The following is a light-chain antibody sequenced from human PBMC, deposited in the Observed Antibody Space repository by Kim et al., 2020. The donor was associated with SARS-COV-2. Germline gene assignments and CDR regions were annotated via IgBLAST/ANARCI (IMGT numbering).Light chain of an antibody. V-gene: IGKV3-20*01. CDR2: GAS. CDR3: YQYGNSPVT. CDR1: QSVSGAY. Sequence: SPEESATLSCRASQSVSGAYLAWYQQKLGQAPRLLIYGASNRATGIPARFSGSGSGTDFTLTISRLEPEDFAVYYCYQYGNSPVTFGPGTKVDIK. J-gene: IGKJ3*01.